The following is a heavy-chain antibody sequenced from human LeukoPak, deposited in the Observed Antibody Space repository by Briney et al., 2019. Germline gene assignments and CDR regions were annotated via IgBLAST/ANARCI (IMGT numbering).Heavy chain of an antibody. Sequence: PSETLSLTCTVSGGSISSSSYYWGWIRQPPGKGLEWIGSIYYSGSTNYNPSLKSRVTMSVDTSKNQFSLKLSSVTAADTAVYYCARGRYYYDSSGYFEDAFDIWGQGTMVTVSS. CDR1: GGSISSSSYY. V-gene: IGHV4-39*07. CDR3: ARGRYYYDSSGYFEDAFDI. CDR2: IYYSGST. J-gene: IGHJ3*02. D-gene: IGHD3-22*01.